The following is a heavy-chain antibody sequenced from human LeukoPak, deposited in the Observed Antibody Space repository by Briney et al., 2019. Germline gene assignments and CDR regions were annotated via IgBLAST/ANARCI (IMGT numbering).Heavy chain of an antibody. Sequence: SETLSLTCTVSGYSISSGYYWGWIRQPPGKGLEWIGSIYHSGSTYYNPSLKSRVTISVDTSKNQFSLKLSSVTAADTAVYYCARAHYCSGGSCYANFDYWGQGTLVTVSS. CDR1: GYSISSGYY. V-gene: IGHV4-38-2*02. CDR3: ARAHYCSGGSCYANFDY. J-gene: IGHJ4*02. CDR2: IYHSGST. D-gene: IGHD2-15*01.